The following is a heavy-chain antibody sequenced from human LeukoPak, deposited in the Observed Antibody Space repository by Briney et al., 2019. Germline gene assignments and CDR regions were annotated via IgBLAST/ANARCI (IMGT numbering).Heavy chain of an antibody. V-gene: IGHV3-23*01. CDR1: GFTFSTYA. CDR2: VSGSGSST. Sequence: GGSLRLSCAASGFTFSTYAMSWVRQAPGKGLEWVSAVSGSGSSTYYADSVKGRFTISRDNSKNTLYLQMNSLRAEDTAVYYCAKDGRGSSCWANDYWGQGTLVTVSS. D-gene: IGHD6-13*01. CDR3: AKDGRGSSCWANDY. J-gene: IGHJ4*02.